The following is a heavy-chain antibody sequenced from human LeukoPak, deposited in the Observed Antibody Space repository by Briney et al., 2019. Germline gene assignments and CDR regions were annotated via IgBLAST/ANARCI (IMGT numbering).Heavy chain of an antibody. D-gene: IGHD2-8*01. CDR3: ARVEYCTKGVCINFDL. CDR1: GYTFTGPY. V-gene: IGHV1-2*02. J-gene: IGHJ4*02. Sequence: ASVKVSCKASGYTFTGPYIHWMRQAPGQGLEWMGWINPYTGGTKYAQKFQGRVTVTRDTSTNTAYMELNGLRPDDTAAYYCARVEYCTKGVCINFDLWGQGTLVTVSS. CDR2: INPYTGGT.